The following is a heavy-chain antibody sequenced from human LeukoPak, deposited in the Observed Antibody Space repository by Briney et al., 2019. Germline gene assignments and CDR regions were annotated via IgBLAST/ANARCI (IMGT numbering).Heavy chain of an antibody. CDR1: GGSFSGYY. CDR3: ARSVRRRVVPAAIHSDY. V-gene: IGHV4-34*01. Sequence: SETLSLTCAVYGGSFSGYYWSWIRQPPGKGLEWIGEINHSGSTNYNPSLKSRVTISVDTSKSQFSLKLSSVTAADTAVYYCARSVRRRVVPAAIHSDYWGQGTLVTVSS. D-gene: IGHD2-2*02. J-gene: IGHJ4*02. CDR2: INHSGST.